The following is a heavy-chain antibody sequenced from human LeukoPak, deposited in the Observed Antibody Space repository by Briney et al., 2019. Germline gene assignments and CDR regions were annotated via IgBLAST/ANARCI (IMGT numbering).Heavy chain of an antibody. CDR1: GFTFSSYG. CDR2: IRYDGSNK. Sequence: PGRSLRLSCAASGFTFSSYGMHWVRQAPGKGLEWVAFIRYDGSNKYYADSVKGRFAISRDNSKNTLYLQMNSLRAEDTAVYYCAKDLYLAAREGFDYWGQGTLVTVSS. D-gene: IGHD6-6*01. V-gene: IGHV3-30*02. J-gene: IGHJ4*02. CDR3: AKDLYLAAREGFDY.